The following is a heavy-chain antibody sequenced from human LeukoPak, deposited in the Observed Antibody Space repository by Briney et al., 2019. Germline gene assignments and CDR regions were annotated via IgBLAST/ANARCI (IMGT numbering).Heavy chain of an antibody. CDR1: GFTFSSYW. CDR2: INSDGSST. D-gene: IGHD3-10*01. CDR3: ARCITMVRGVPRYGMDV. J-gene: IGHJ6*02. V-gene: IGHV3-74*01. Sequence: GGSLRLSCAASGFTFSSYWMHWVRQAPGKGLVWVSRINSDGSSTSYADSVKGRFTISRDNAKNTLYLQMNSLRAEDTAVYYCARCITMVRGVPRYGMDVWGQGTTVTVSS.